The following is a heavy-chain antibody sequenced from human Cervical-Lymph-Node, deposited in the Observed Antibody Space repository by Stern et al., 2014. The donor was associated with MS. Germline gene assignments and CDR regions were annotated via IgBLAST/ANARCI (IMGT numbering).Heavy chain of an antibody. D-gene: IGHD2-21*01. CDR2: LDWDGDK. Sequence: QVTLRESGPALVKPTQTLTLTFTFSGFSLSTTGMCLSWIRQPPGKALMWLALLDWDGDKYYSTALKTRLTISKDTSKNQVVLTMTNMAPLDTATYFCVRAREGYYFDYWGQGIPVTVSS. J-gene: IGHJ4*02. CDR3: VRAREGYYFDY. V-gene: IGHV2-70*01. CDR1: GFSLSTTGMC.